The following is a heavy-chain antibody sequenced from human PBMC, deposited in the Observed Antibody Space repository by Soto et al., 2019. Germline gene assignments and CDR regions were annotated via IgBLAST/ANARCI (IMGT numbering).Heavy chain of an antibody. CDR1: GGSISSPNW. CDR2: ICHSAST. J-gene: IGHJ4*02. Sequence: PSETLSLTCAVSGGSISSPNWWICVRQPPGKGREWIGEICHSASTNYNPSLKSRVTISVDETKNQFSMSLSSVTAADTAMYFCARHPFYENRYYYTIGFDNWGRGTLVTVSS. D-gene: IGHD3-10*01. V-gene: IGHV4-4*02. CDR3: ARHPFYENRYYYTIGFDN.